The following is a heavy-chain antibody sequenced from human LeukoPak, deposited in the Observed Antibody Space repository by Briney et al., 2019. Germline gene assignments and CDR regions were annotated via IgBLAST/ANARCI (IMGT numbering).Heavy chain of an antibody. CDR3: ASGPIGSYYGSGSHFDY. Sequence: GASVKVSCKASGYTFTSYYMHWVRQAPGQGLERMGGIIPIFGTANYAQKFQGRVTITADESTSTAYMELSSLRSEDTAVYYCASGPIGSYYGSGSHFDYWGQGTLVTVSS. J-gene: IGHJ4*02. CDR1: GYTFTSYY. D-gene: IGHD3-10*01. V-gene: IGHV1-69*13. CDR2: IIPIFGTA.